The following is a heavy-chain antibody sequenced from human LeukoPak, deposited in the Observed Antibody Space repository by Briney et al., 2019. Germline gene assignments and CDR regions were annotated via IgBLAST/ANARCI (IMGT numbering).Heavy chain of an antibody. D-gene: IGHD6-19*01. CDR3: ARVKQWPVSFDY. V-gene: IGHV3-74*01. Sequence: GASLKLSCAASGFTFSSYWMHWVRQAPGKGLEWVSRINSDGSSTSYADSVKGRFTISRDNAKNTLYLQMNSLRAEDTAVYYCARVKQWPVSFDYWGQGTLVTVSS. J-gene: IGHJ4*02. CDR1: GFTFSSYW. CDR2: INSDGSST.